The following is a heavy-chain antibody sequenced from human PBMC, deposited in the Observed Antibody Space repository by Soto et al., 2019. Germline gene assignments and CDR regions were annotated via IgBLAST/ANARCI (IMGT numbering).Heavy chain of an antibody. CDR2: IIPIFGTA. Sequence: QVQLVQSGAEVKKPGSSVKVSCKASGGTFSSYAISWVRQAPGQGLEWMGGIIPIFGTANYAQKFQGRVTITADESTXTXXXXXXXLXXEXXXXXXCXXRRFLDYWGQGTLVTVSS. J-gene: IGHJ4*02. CDR1: GGTFSSYA. CDR3: XXRRFLDY. V-gene: IGHV1-69*01.